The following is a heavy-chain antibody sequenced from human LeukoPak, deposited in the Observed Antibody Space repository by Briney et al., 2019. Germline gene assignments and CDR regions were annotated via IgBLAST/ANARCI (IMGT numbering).Heavy chain of an antibody. Sequence: PSETLSLTCTVSGNSISSGDNYWRWIRQPAGKGLEWIGRIYTSGSTNYNPSLKSRVTMSIDTSKNQFSLKLSSVTAADTAVYYCARASYGDYNFDYWGQGTLVTVSS. V-gene: IGHV4-61*02. CDR3: ARASYGDYNFDY. CDR1: GNSISSGDNY. CDR2: IYTSGST. D-gene: IGHD4-17*01. J-gene: IGHJ4*02.